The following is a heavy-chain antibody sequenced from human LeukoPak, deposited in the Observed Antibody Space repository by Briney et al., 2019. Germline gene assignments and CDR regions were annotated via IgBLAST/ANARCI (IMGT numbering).Heavy chain of an antibody. CDR3: ARDQRVTGRPDIDY. CDR1: GFTFRNHW. CDR2: ISSDGSST. Sequence: GGSLRLSCAASGFTFRNHWMHWVRQTPGKGLVWVSRISSDGSSTTYADSVKGRFTISRDNAKNTLYLQMNNLRAEDTAMYYCARDQRVTGRPDIDYWGQGTLVIVSS. D-gene: IGHD6-6*01. V-gene: IGHV3-74*03. J-gene: IGHJ4*02.